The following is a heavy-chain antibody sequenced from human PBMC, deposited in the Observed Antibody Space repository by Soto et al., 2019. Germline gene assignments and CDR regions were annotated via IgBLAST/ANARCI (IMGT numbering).Heavy chain of an antibody. CDR2: ISGNSGKT. Sequence: QLQLQESGSGQVKPSQTLSLTCVVSGGSVTSGGHSWSWIRQAPGKGLEWVSVISGNSGKTDYADAVKGRFSISRDKSENTVYLQMNRLRAEDTAVYYCALPSCGGDCYSPFDYWGQGTLVTVSS. D-gene: IGHD2-21*02. CDR1: GGSVTSGGHS. J-gene: IGHJ4*02. CDR3: ALPSCGGDCYSPFDY. V-gene: IGHV4-30-2*01.